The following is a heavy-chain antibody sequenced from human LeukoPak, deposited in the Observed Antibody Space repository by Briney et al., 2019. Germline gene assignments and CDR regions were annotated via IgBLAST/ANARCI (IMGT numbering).Heavy chain of an antibody. CDR2: IYHSGRT. Sequence: SETLSLTCTVSGYSISSGYYWGWIRQPPGKGLEWIGSIYHSGRTYYNPSLKSRVTISVDTSKNQFSLKLSSVTAADTAVYYCARAYYDYVWGSYRVNLFDYWGQGTLVTVSS. V-gene: IGHV4-38-2*02. CDR1: GYSISSGYY. D-gene: IGHD3-16*02. CDR3: ARAYYDYVWGSYRVNLFDY. J-gene: IGHJ4*02.